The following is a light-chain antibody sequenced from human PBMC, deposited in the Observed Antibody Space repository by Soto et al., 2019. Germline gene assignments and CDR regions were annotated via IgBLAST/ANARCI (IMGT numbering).Light chain of an antibody. CDR1: NIGSKS. Sequence: SYELTQPPSVSVAPGQTARITCGGNNIGSKSVHWYQQKPGQAPVLVVYDDSDRPSGIPERFSGSRSGTSASLAIRGLQSDDEAVYFCSTWDESLKGWVFGGGTNLTVL. J-gene: IGLJ3*02. CDR2: DDS. V-gene: IGLV3-21*02. CDR3: STWDESLKGWV.